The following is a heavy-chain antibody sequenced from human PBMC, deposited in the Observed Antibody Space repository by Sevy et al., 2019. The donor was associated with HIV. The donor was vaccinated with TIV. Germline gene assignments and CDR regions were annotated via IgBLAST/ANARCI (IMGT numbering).Heavy chain of an antibody. V-gene: IGHV3-53*01. J-gene: IGHJ3*02. D-gene: IGHD1-26*01. CDR2: IYSGGST. CDR3: ARSDSVGLNGAFDI. CDR1: GFTVSSNY. Sequence: GGSLRLTCAASGFTVSSNYMSWVRQAPGKGLEWVSVIYSGGSTYYADSVKGRFTISRDNSKNTLYLQMNSLRAEDTAVYYCARSDSVGLNGAFDIWGQGTMVTVSS.